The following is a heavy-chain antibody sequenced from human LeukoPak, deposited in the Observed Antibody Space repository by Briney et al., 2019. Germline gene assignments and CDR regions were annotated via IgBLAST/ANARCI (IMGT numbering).Heavy chain of an antibody. Sequence: PSETLSLTCTVSGGSISSSSYYWGWIRQPPGKGLEWIGSIYYSGSTYYNPSLKSRVTISVDTSKNQFSLKLSSVTAADTAVYYCARGDDYGDPWRWFDPWGQGTLVTVSS. J-gene: IGHJ5*02. CDR1: GGSISSSSYY. CDR2: IYYSGST. D-gene: IGHD4-17*01. V-gene: IGHV4-39*07. CDR3: ARGDDYGDPWRWFDP.